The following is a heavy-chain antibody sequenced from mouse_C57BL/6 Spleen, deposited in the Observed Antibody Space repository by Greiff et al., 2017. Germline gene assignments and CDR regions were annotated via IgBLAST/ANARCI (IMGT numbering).Heavy chain of an antibody. CDR2: ISGGGGNT. CDR3: ARHENWAAWFAY. J-gene: IGHJ3*01. CDR1: GFTFSSYT. V-gene: IGHV5-9*01. D-gene: IGHD4-1*01. Sequence: EVKLVESGGGLVKPGGSLKLSCAASGFTFSSYTMSWVRQTPEKRLEWVATISGGGGNTYYPDSVKGRFTISRDNAKNTLYLQMSSLRSEDTALYYCARHENWAAWFAYWGQGTLVTVSA.